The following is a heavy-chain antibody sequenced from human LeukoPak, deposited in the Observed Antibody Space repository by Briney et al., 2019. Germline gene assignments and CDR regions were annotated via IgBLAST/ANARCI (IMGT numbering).Heavy chain of an antibody. Sequence: ASVKVSCKASGGTFSSYAISWVRQATGQGLEWMGWMNPNSGNTGYAQKFQGRVTMTRNTSISTAYMELSSLRSEDTAVYYCASITTTYYYYGMDVWGQGTTVTVSS. CDR2: MNPNSGNT. V-gene: IGHV1-8*02. CDR1: GGTFSSYA. CDR3: ASITTTYYYYGMDV. J-gene: IGHJ6*02. D-gene: IGHD3-3*01.